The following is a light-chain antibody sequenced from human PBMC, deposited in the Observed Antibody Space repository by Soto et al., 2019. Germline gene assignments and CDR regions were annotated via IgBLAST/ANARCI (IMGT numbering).Light chain of an antibody. CDR1: QGISNY. CDR2: AAS. J-gene: IGKJ5*01. V-gene: IGKV1-9*01. CDR3: QQLNSYPIT. Sequence: IQFTESPSCRSASVGYRVTLSCRASQGISNYLAWYQQRPGKAPKLLIYAASTLQSGVPSRFSGSGSATDFTLTISSLQPEDFATYYCQQLNSYPITFGQGTRLEIK.